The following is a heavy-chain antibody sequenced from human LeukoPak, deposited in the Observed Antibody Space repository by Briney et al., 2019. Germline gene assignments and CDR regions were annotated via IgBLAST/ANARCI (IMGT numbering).Heavy chain of an antibody. Sequence: GGSLRLSCAASGFTFSSYEMNWVRQAPGKGLEWVSYISSSGSTIYYADSVKGRFTISRDNAKNSLYLQMNSLRAEDTAVYYCARGLMDTAMGGFDYWGQGTLVTVSS. D-gene: IGHD5-18*01. J-gene: IGHJ4*02. V-gene: IGHV3-48*03. CDR2: ISSSGSTI. CDR3: ARGLMDTAMGGFDY. CDR1: GFTFSSYE.